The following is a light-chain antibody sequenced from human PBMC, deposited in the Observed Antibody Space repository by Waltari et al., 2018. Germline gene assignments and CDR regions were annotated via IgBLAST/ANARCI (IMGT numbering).Light chain of an antibody. Sequence: SYELTQPPSVSVSPGQTARITCSGDVLPKQYAYWYQQKPGQAPVLVIYKDSERPSGIPERFSGSSSGTTVTLTISGVQAEDEADYCCQSADSSGTYVVFGGGTKLTVL. J-gene: IGLJ2*01. CDR1: VLPKQY. CDR3: QSADSSGTYVV. V-gene: IGLV3-25*03. CDR2: KDS.